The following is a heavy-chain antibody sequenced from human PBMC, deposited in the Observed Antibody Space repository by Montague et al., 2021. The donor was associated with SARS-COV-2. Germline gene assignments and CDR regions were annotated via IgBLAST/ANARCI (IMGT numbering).Heavy chain of an antibody. CDR1: GGSISSSNW. Sequence: SETLSLTCAVSGGSISSSNWCSWVRQPPGKGLVWIGEIYYSGSTNYNTSLKSRVIISVDKSKNQLSLKLSSATAADTAVYYCARRGAGWFGSNPERFDYWGQGTLVTVSS. D-gene: IGHD3-10*01. J-gene: IGHJ4*01. V-gene: IGHV4-4*02. CDR3: ARRGAGWFGSNPERFDY. CDR2: IYYSGST.